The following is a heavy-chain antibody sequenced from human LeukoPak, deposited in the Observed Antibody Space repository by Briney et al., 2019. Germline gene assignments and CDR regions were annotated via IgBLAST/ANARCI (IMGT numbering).Heavy chain of an antibody. D-gene: IGHD3-10*01. Sequence: SQTLSLTCTVSGGSISSGDYYWSWIRQPPGKGLEWIGYIYYSGSTYYNPSLKSRVTISVDTSKNQFSLKLSSVTAADTAVDCCARDFPPGATGYWYFDLWGRGTLVTVSS. J-gene: IGHJ2*01. CDR2: IYYSGST. V-gene: IGHV4-30-4*01. CDR3: ARDFPPGATGYWYFDL. CDR1: GGSISSGDYY.